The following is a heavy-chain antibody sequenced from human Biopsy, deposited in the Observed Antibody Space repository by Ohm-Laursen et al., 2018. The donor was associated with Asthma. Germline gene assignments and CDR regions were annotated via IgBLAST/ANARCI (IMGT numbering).Heavy chain of an antibody. J-gene: IGHJ4*02. CDR3: TRHNDY. CDR2: IDWEEDK. Sequence: TQTLTLTRSFSGFPLSSSGANVNWIRQPPGKALEWLARIDWEEDKFYSTSLRTRLTISKGSSEDQVVLTMTNMGPVDTATYYCTRHNDYWGPGILVTVSS. D-gene: IGHD1-14*01. V-gene: IGHV2-70*04. CDR1: GFPLSSSGAN.